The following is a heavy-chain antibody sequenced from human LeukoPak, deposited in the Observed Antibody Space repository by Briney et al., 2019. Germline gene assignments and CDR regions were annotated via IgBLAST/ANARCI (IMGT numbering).Heavy chain of an antibody. J-gene: IGHJ4*02. V-gene: IGHV3-23*01. CDR2: ISGSGGST. CDR1: GFTVSSNY. Sequence: GGSLRLSCAASGFTVSSNYMSWVRQAPGKGLEWVSAISGSGGSTYYADSVKGRFTISRDNSKNTLYLQMNSLRAEDTAVYYCAKPAVAVGYYFDYWGQGTLVTVSS. D-gene: IGHD6-19*01. CDR3: AKPAVAVGYYFDY.